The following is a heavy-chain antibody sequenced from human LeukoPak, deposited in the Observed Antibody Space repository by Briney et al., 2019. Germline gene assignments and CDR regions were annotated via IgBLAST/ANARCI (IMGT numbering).Heavy chain of an antibody. CDR2: IFYSGTT. Sequence: SETLSLTCTASGASISSTPYYWGWLRQPPGKGLEWIGSIFYSGTTYYYPSLRSRVTISLETSKNQFSLRLTSVTAADTAVYYCARHDCQTASCSINWFDPWGQGTLVTVSS. CDR3: ARHDCQTASCSINWFDP. D-gene: IGHD2-2*01. J-gene: IGHJ5*02. V-gene: IGHV4-39*01. CDR1: GASISSTPYY.